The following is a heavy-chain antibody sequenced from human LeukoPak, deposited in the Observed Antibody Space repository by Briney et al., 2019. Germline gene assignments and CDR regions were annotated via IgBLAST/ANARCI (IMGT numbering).Heavy chain of an antibody. D-gene: IGHD3-9*01. CDR2: INHSGST. Sequence: GSLRLSCAASGFTFSDYYMSWIRQPPGKGLEWIGKINHSGSTNYNPSLKSRVTISVDTSKNQFSLKLSSVTAADTAVYYCARAPSYYDILTGYIGWFDPWGQGTLVTVSS. V-gene: IGHV4-34*01. J-gene: IGHJ5*02. CDR1: GFTFSDYY. CDR3: ARAPSYYDILTGYIGWFDP.